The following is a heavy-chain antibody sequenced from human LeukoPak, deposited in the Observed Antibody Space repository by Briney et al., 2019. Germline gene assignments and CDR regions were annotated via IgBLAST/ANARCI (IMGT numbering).Heavy chain of an antibody. D-gene: IGHD2-8*01. CDR2: INSADNVE. CDR1: GFTFSSSI. J-gene: IGHJ5*02. CDR3: ARDTVNGPFVISLDL. Sequence: GGSLRLSCAASGFTFSSSIMNWVRQAPGKGPEWVSHINSADNVEYYTDSVRGRFTMSRDNAKDLLYLQMNSLRDEDTAVYYCARDTVNGPFVISLDLWGQGVLVTVSS. V-gene: IGHV3-21*06.